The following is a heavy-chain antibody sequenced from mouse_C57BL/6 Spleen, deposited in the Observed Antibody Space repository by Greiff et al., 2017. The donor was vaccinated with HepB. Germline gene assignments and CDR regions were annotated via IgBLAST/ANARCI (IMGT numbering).Heavy chain of an antibody. CDR2: INPNNGGT. Sequence: EVKLMESGPELVKPGASVKMSCKASGYTFTDYNMHWVKQSHGKSLEWIGYINPNNGGTSYNQKFKGKATLTVNKSSSTAYMELRSLTSEDSAVYYCARRSNYPFAYWGQGTLVTVSA. V-gene: IGHV1-22*01. CDR3: ARRSNYPFAY. CDR1: GYTFTDYN. J-gene: IGHJ3*01. D-gene: IGHD2-5*01.